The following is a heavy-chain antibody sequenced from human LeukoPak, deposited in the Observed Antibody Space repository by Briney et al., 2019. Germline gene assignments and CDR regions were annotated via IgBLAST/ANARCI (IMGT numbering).Heavy chain of an antibody. CDR1: GFSFSNYG. CDR2: ITGNGATT. V-gene: IGHV3-23*01. D-gene: IGHD3-10*01. J-gene: IGHJ4*02. Sequence: GGTQRLSCAASGFSFSNYGMNWVRQAPGKGLEWVSGITGNGATTYYADSVKGRFTISRDNSRNTVYLQMNSLRAEDTAVYYCAKDHVTMVRGVIITGSDGFDYWGQGTLVTVSS. CDR3: AKDHVTMVRGVIITGSDGFDY.